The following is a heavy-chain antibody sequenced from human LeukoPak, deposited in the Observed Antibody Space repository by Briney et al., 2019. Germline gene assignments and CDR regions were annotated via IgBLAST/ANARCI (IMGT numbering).Heavy chain of an antibody. D-gene: IGHD3-10*01. CDR3: ASRITVGASVDY. CDR1: GGSISSSGYY. V-gene: IGHV4-39*01. Sequence: PSETLSLTCTVSGGSISSSGYYWAWIRQPPGKGLAWIGSIYYSGNTYYNPSLRSRVTISVDTSNNKFSLKLSSVTAADTAVYFCASRITVGASVDYWGQGTLVTVSS. J-gene: IGHJ4*02. CDR2: IYYSGNT.